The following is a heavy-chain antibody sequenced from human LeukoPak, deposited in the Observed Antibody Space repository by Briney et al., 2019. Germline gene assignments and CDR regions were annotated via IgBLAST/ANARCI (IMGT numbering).Heavy chain of an antibody. D-gene: IGHD3-22*01. J-gene: IGHJ3*01. Sequence: SETLSLTCTVSGGSISSSSYYWGWIRQPPGKGLEWIGSIYYSGSTYYNPSLKSRVTISVDTSKNQFSLKLSSVTAADTAVYYCARGEKIVVDAFDVWGQGTMVTVSS. CDR1: GGSISSSSYY. CDR2: IYYSGST. V-gene: IGHV4-39*07. CDR3: ARGEKIVVDAFDV.